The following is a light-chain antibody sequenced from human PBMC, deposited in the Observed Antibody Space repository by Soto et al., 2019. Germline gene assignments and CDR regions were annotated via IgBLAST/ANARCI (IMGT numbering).Light chain of an antibody. J-gene: IGKJ1*01. CDR1: QSVNIY. Sequence: EIVMTQSPATLSVSPVERATLSCRASQSVNIYLAWYQQKPGQAPRLLIFGASSRATGIPDRFSGSGSGADFTLTISRLEPEDFAVYYCQHYGSSVWTFGQGTKV. CDR2: GAS. CDR3: QHYGSSVWT. V-gene: IGKV3-20*01.